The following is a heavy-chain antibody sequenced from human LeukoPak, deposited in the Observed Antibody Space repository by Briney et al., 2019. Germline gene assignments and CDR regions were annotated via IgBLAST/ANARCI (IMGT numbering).Heavy chain of an antibody. CDR2: ISSSGTTT. J-gene: IGHJ4*02. V-gene: IGHV3-11*01. D-gene: IGHD6-19*01. CDR3: ARDRGAVTGQYFDY. CDR1: GLSFSGYF. Sequence: GGSLRLSCEVSGLSFSGYFMSWIRQAPGKGLEWVPYISSSGTTTDYADSVKGRFTISRDNAKNSLYLQMNSLRVEDTAVYYCARDRGAVTGQYFDYWGQGALVTVS.